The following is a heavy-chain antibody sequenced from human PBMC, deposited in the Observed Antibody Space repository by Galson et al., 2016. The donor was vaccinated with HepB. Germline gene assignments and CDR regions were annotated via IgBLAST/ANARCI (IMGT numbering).Heavy chain of an antibody. V-gene: IGHV3-21*01. Sequence: SLRLSCAASGFTFSSYSMNWVRQAPGKGLEWVSFISSSSSYIYYADSVKGRFTISRDNDQNSVYLQMTSLRAEDTAVYYCVRFLDNPERMSISCYVAFSIWGQGTLVTVSS. J-gene: IGHJ4*02. CDR2: ISSSSSYI. D-gene: IGHD6-13*01. CDR3: VRFLDNPERMSISCYVAFSI. CDR1: GFTFSSYS.